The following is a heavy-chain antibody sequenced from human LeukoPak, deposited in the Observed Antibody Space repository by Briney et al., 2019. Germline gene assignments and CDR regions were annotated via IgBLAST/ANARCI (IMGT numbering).Heavy chain of an antibody. V-gene: IGHV5-51*01. J-gene: IGHJ4*02. CDR3: ARHIQGYSVDY. CDR2: IYPRDSDT. Sequence: GESLKISCKASGYTFDIYWIGWVRQMPGKGLEWMGIIYPRDSDTRYSPSSQGQVTISADKSISTAYLQWNSLKASDTAMYYCARHIQGYSVDYWGQGTLVTVSS. CDR1: GYTFDIYW. D-gene: IGHD5-18*01.